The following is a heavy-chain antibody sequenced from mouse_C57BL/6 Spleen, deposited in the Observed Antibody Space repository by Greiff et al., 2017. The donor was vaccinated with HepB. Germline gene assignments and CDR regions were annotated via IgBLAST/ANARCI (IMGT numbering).Heavy chain of an antibody. Sequence: QVQLQQPGAELVRPGSSVKLSCKASGYTFTSYWMHWVKQRPIQGLEWIGNIDPSDSETHYNQKFKDKATLTVDKSSSTAYMQLSSLTSEDSAVYYCARRSPSTVVGDYYAMDYWGQGTSVTVSS. D-gene: IGHD1-1*01. CDR3: ARRSPSTVVGDYYAMDY. V-gene: IGHV1-52*01. CDR2: IDPSDSET. CDR1: GYTFTSYW. J-gene: IGHJ4*01.